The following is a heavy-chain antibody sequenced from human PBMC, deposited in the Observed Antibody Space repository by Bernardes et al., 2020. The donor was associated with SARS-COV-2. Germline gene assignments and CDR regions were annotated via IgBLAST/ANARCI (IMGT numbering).Heavy chain of an antibody. Sequence: GGSLRLSCVASGFSFSGYWMSWVRQAPGKGLQWVANIKEDGSEKYYVDSVMGRFTISRDNAENSLYLQMNSLRAEDTAVYHCARGGGATDYWGQGTLVTGSS. D-gene: IGHD3-16*01. CDR1: GFSFSGYW. CDR2: IKEDGSEK. J-gene: IGHJ4*02. CDR3: ARGGGATDY. V-gene: IGHV3-7*03.